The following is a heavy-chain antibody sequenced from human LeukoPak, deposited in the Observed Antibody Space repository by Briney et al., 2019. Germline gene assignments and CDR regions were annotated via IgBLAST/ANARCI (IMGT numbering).Heavy chain of an antibody. D-gene: IGHD2-15*01. CDR2: IAEYAGT. Sequence: SETLSLTCTVSGGSLSNYYWIWIRQPPGKGLEWIGYIAEYAGTNYNPSLKSRVTISEDTSKNHVSLRLSSVSAADTAEYYCARAVHCSGGSCYFDYWGQGTLVTVSS. V-gene: IGHV4-59*01. J-gene: IGHJ4*02. CDR1: GGSLSNYY. CDR3: ARAVHCSGGSCYFDY.